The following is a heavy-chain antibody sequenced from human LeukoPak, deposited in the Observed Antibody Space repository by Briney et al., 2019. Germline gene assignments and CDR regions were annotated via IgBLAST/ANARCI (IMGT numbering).Heavy chain of an antibody. Sequence: GGSPRLSCAASGFTFNRYAMTWVRQAPGKGLEWVSTIVAGATDTFSADSVKGRFSISRDNSKNTVYLHMSSLRAEDTAIYYCAKRGSGSSGLYYFDYWGQGILVTVSS. D-gene: IGHD3-10*01. CDR3: AKRGSGSSGLYYFDY. CDR2: IVAGATDT. V-gene: IGHV3-23*01. J-gene: IGHJ4*02. CDR1: GFTFNRYA.